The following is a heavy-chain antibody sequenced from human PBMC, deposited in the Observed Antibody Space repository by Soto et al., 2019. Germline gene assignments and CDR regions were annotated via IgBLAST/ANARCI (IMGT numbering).Heavy chain of an antibody. CDR3: TTRAVRQWSSRPADY. CDR1: GFTFSNAW. D-gene: IGHD2-15*01. V-gene: IGHV3-15*01. Sequence: EVQLVESGGGLVKPGGSLRLSCAASGFTFSNAWMSWVRQAPGKGLEWVGRIKSKTDGGTTDYAAPVKGRFTISRDDSKNTLYLQMNSLKTEDTAVYYCTTRAVRQWSSRPADYWGQGTLVTVSS. CDR2: IKSKTDGGTT. J-gene: IGHJ4*02.